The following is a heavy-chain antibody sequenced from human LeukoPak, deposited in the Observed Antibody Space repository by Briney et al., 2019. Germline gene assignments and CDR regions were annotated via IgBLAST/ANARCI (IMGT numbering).Heavy chain of an antibody. CDR1: GYTFTSYD. D-gene: IGHD3-10*01. J-gene: IGHJ6*03. CDR3: ARGPRRFGGLFHDLCYYYYMDF. CDR2: MNPNSGNR. Sequence: ASVKVSCKASGYTFTSYDINWVRQANGQGLEWMGWMNPNSGNRGYAQKFQGRDTITRNTSISTAYMELSSLRSEDTAVYYCARGPRRFGGLFHDLCYYYYMDFWGKGATVTASS. V-gene: IGHV1-8*01.